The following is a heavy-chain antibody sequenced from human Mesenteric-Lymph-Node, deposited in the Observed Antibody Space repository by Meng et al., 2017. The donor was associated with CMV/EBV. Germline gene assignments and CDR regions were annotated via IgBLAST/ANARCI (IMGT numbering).Heavy chain of an antibody. CDR2: IRYDGSDK. D-gene: IGHD1-1*01. CDR3: AKDYVEAFDY. Sequence: GESLKISCAASGFTFSSYWMSWVRQAPGKGLEWVAFIRYDGSDKYYADSVKGRFTISRDISKNTLYLQMNSLRAEDTAVYYCAKDYVEAFDYWGQGTLVTVSS. J-gene: IGHJ4*02. CDR1: GFTFSSYW. V-gene: IGHV3-30*02.